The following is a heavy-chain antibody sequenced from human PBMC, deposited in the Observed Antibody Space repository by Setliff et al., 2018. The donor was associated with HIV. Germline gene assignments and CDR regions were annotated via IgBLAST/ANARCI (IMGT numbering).Heavy chain of an antibody. V-gene: IGHV4-59*01. J-gene: IGHJ3*01. CDR1: GGSISSYY. CDR2: ISSSGNT. Sequence: PSETLSLTCNVSGGSISSYYWSWIRQPPGKGLEWIGFISSSGNTNYNPSLESPFTMSVDPANNQFSLKLNSVTAADTAMYYCAREDGDYGFDLWGQGTLVTVSS. CDR3: AREDGDYGFDL.